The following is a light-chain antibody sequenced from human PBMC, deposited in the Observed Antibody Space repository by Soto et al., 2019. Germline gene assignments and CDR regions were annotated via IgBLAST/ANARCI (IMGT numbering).Light chain of an antibody. CDR1: QSIRNY. CDR3: QQRNDWVT. J-gene: IGKJ4*01. V-gene: IGKV3-11*01. CDR2: DAS. Sequence: EIVLTQSPATLSLSPGERATLSCRASQSIRNYLAWYQQKPGQPPRLLIYDASNRATGIPARFSGGGSGTDFILPISSLEPEDSGVYYCQQRNDWVTFGGGTKV.